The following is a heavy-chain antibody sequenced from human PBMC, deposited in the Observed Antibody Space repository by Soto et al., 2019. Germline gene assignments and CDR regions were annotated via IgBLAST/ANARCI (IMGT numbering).Heavy chain of an antibody. CDR1: GLPFSNFA. CDR2: IDPIVTVG. CDR3: NSRVSEHFDC. V-gene: IGHV3-23*05. D-gene: IGHD1-1*01. J-gene: IGHJ4*02. Sequence: VQLLESGGDLVQPGGSLRLSCAATGLPFSNFAMNWVRQAPGRGLEWVSTIDPIVTVGHYADSVKGRFTISRDNSRNTLYLQMNSLRAADTAMYYCNSRVSEHFDCWGQGTLVTVSS.